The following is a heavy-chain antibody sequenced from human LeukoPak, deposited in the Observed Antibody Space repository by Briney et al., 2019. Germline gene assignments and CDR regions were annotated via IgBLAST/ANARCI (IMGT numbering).Heavy chain of an antibody. CDR1: GFTFGDYA. V-gene: IGHV3-49*03. CDR3: TRVALYYYDSSGQPLFDY. D-gene: IGHD3-22*01. J-gene: IGHJ4*02. CDR2: IRSKAYGGTT. Sequence: PGGSLRLSCTASGFTFGDYAMSWFRQAPGKGLEWVGFIRSKAYGGTTEYAASVKGRFTISRDDSKSIAYLQMNSLKTEDTAVYYCTRVALYYYDSSGQPLFDYWGQGTLVTVSS.